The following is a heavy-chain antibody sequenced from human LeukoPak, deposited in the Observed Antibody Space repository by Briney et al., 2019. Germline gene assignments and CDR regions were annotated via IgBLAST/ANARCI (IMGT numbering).Heavy chain of an antibody. V-gene: IGHV1-18*01. J-gene: IGHJ4*02. D-gene: IGHD4-23*01. CDR2: ISAYNGNT. CDR1: GYTFTSFG. Sequence: GASVKVSCKASGYTFTSFGISWVRQAPGQGREWMGWISAYNGNTNYAQKLQGRVTMTTDTSTSTAYMELRSLRSDDTAVYYCARDPLGDSVVYWGQGTLVTVSS. CDR3: ARDPLGDSVVY.